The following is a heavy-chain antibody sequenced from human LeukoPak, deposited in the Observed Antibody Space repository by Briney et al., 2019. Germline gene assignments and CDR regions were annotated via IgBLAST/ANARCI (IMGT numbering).Heavy chain of an antibody. D-gene: IGHD2-2*01. V-gene: IGHV3-23*01. CDR1: GFTFSSYA. J-gene: IGHJ4*02. CDR2: ISGSGGTT. CDR3: AKDMRTSNYYYYVDY. Sequence: GGSLRLSCAASGFTFSSYAMSWVRQAPGKGLEWVSAISGSGGTTYYADSVKGRFTISRDISKNTLYLQMNSMRAEDTAVYYCAKDMRTSNYYYYVDYWGQGSLVTASS.